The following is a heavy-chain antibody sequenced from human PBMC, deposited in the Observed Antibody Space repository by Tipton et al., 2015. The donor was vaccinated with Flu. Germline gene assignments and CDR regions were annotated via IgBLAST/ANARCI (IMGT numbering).Heavy chain of an antibody. V-gene: IGHV4-38-2*01. CDR3: ARSTYYYGSGSADY. D-gene: IGHD3-10*01. Sequence: TLSLTCSVSGDSIGSDYFWGWIRQPPGKGLQWIGNVHRSGNTYYNPSLTSRVTISVDKSKNQFSQRLSSVTAADTAVYYCARSTYYYGSGSADYWGQGTLVTVSS. J-gene: IGHJ4*02. CDR2: VHRSGNT. CDR1: GDSIGSDYF.